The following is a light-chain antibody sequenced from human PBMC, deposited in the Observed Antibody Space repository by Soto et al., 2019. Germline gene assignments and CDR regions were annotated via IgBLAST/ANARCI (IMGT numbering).Light chain of an antibody. V-gene: IGLV1-44*01. J-gene: IGLJ2*01. CDR3: AAWDDKLVVV. CDR1: SSNIGKNT. CDR2: GNN. Sequence: QSVLTQPPSASVTPGQSVTISCSGSSSNIGKNTVNWYQQLPGTAPKLRIYGNNQRPSGVPDRFSGSKAGTSASLAISGLQSEDEADYYCAAWDDKLVVVFGGGTTLTVL.